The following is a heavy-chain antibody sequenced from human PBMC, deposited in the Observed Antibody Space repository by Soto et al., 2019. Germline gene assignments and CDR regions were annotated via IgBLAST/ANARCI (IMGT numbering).Heavy chain of an antibody. Sequence: PSETLSLTCTVSGGSISSGGYYWSWIRQHPGKGLEWIGYIYYSGSTYYNPSLKSRVTISVDTSKNQFSLKLSSVTAADTAVYYCARETDDYSNYVNWFDPWGQGTLVTVSS. J-gene: IGHJ5*02. CDR3: ARETDDYSNYVNWFDP. D-gene: IGHD4-4*01. CDR2: IYYSGST. V-gene: IGHV4-31*03. CDR1: GGSISSGGYY.